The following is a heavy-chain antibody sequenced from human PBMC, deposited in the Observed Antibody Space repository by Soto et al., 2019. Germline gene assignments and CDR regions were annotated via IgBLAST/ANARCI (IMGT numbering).Heavy chain of an antibody. V-gene: IGHV4-30-2*01. CDR1: GDSISRGGYS. CDR3: ARGRSSYYDYGMDV. CDR2: IYDSGST. D-gene: IGHD3-10*01. J-gene: IGHJ6*02. Sequence: QLQLQESGSGLVRPSQTLSLTCTVSGDSISRGGYSWTWIRQPPGKAPEWIGNIYDSGSTSYNPSLKCRVIMSVDRSTNQSSLKLTSVTAADTAVYFCARGRSSYYDYGMDVWGQGTTVTVSS.